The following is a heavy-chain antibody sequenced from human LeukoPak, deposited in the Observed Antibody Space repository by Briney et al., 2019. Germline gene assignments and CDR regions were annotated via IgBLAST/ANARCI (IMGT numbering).Heavy chain of an antibody. J-gene: IGHJ4*02. D-gene: IGHD4-17*01. Sequence: GGSLRLSCAASGFTFSNTWLNGVREAPGKGLEGVGRIKRIIDGGTTDYAAPVNGRFTVSRDDSINTLYLQMSSLKIEDTAVYYCAAQGGYGDLRYWGQGTLVTVSS. V-gene: IGHV3-15*01. CDR2: IKRIIDGGTT. CDR3: AAQGGYGDLRY. CDR1: GFTFSNTW.